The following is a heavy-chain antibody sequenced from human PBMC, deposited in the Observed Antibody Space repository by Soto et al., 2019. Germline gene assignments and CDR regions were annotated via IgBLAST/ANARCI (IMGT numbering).Heavy chain of an antibody. J-gene: IGHJ4*02. Sequence: QVHLVGSGGGMVQPGTSLRLSCTASGFTFNSLSLHWVRQRPDKGLEWVAVISFDGRVTYYADFVKGRFTVSRDNSKNTIYLQVNSLRAEDTAVYYCAREPYGDSQYFDYWGQGTLVTVSS. CDR1: GFTFNSLS. V-gene: IGHV3-30*04. CDR2: ISFDGRVT. D-gene: IGHD2-21*02. CDR3: AREPYGDSQYFDY.